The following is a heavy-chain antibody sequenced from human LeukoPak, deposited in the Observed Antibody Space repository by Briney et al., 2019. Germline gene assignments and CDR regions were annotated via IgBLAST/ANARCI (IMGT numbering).Heavy chain of an antibody. CDR2: IYSGGST. Sequence: GGSLRLSCAASGFTVSSNYMSWVRQAPGKGLEWVSVIYSGGSTYYADSVKGRFTISRDNSKNTLYLQMNSLRAEDTAVYCCARDTDYGDYVLNFQHWGQGTLVTVSS. V-gene: IGHV3-53*01. J-gene: IGHJ1*01. CDR1: GFTVSSNY. D-gene: IGHD4-17*01. CDR3: ARDTDYGDYVLNFQH.